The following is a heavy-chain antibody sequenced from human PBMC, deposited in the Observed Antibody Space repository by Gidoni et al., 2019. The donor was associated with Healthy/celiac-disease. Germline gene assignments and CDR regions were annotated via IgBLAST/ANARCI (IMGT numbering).Heavy chain of an antibody. CDR3: ARLGRGYGDY. Sequence: QLQLQESGPGLVKPSENLSLTCTVSGGSISSSSYYWGWIRQPPGKGLDWIGCIYYSGSAYYNPSLKSRVTISVDTSKDQFSLKLSSVTAADTAVYYCARLGRGYGDYWGQGTLVTVSS. CDR2: IYYSGSA. J-gene: IGHJ4*02. D-gene: IGHD5-18*01. CDR1: GGSISSSSYY. V-gene: IGHV4-39*01.